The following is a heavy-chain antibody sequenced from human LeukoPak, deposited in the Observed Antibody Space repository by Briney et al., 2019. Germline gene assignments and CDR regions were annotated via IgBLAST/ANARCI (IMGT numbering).Heavy chain of an antibody. CDR2: ISYGGSNK. J-gene: IGHJ4*02. CDR1: GFTFSSYG. D-gene: IGHD1-1*01. V-gene: IGHV3-30*18. Sequence: GGSLRLSCAASGFTFSSYGMHWVRQAPGKGLEWVAVISYGGSNKYYADSVKGRFTISRDNSKNTLYLQMNSLRAEDTAVYYCAKDVEGGVDYWGQGTLVTVSS. CDR3: AKDVEGGVDY.